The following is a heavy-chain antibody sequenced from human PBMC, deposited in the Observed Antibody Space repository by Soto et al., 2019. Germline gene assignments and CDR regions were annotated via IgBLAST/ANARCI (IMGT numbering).Heavy chain of an antibody. CDR1: GGSIINSY. V-gene: IGHV4-59*01. J-gene: IGHJ5*02. CDR2: IYYSGST. CDR3: ARGDRWLDP. Sequence: NPSETLSLTCTVSGGSIINSYWSWIRQPPGKGLEWIGYIYYSGSTNYNPSLKSRVTISVDTSKDQFSLRLSSVTAADTAVYYCARGDRWLDPWGQGTLVTVSS. D-gene: IGHD2-15*01.